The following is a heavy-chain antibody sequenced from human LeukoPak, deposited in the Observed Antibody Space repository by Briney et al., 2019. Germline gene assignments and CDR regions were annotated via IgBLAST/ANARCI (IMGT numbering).Heavy chain of an antibody. CDR1: GFTFDDYA. V-gene: IGHV3-9*01. J-gene: IGHJ4*02. Sequence: RSGRSLRLSCAASGFTFDDYAMHWVRQAPGKGLEWVSGISWNSGSIGYADSVKGRFTISRDNAKNSLYLQMNSLRPEDTALYYCALEVSYWGQGTLVTVSS. CDR2: ISWNSGSI. D-gene: IGHD1-1*01. CDR3: ALEVSY.